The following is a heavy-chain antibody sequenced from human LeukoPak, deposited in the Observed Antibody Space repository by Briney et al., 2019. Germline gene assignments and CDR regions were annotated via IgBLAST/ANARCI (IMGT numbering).Heavy chain of an antibody. CDR1: GGSFSGYY. D-gene: IGHD3-22*01. CDR3: ARSSESYDSSGYYSYYFDY. CDR2: INHSGST. Sequence: SETLSLTCAVYGGSFSGYYWSWICQPPGKGLEWIGEINHSGSTNYNPSLKSRVTISVDTSKNQYSLKLSSVTAADTAVYYCARSSESYDSSGYYSYYFDYWGQGTLVTVSS. V-gene: IGHV4-34*01. J-gene: IGHJ4*02.